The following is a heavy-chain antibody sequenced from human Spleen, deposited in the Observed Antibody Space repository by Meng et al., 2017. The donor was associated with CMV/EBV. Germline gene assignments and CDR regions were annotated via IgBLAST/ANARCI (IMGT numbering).Heavy chain of an antibody. CDR3: ARSYCITTSCSTDYYYYGMDV. J-gene: IGHJ6*02. Sequence: GGSLRLSCAASGFIFSSYEMNWVRQALGKGLEWISYIDRSGSTKHYADSVKGRFTISRDNAKNSLYLQMNSLRAEDTAVYYCARSYCITTSCSTDYYYYGMDVWGQGTTVTVSS. D-gene: IGHD2-2*01. CDR1: GFIFSSYE. CDR2: IDRSGSTK. V-gene: IGHV3-48*03.